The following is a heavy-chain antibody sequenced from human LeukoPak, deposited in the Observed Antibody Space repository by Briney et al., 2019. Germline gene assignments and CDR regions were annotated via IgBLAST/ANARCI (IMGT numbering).Heavy chain of an antibody. Sequence: GGSLRLSCSASGFTFSDYDMNWVRQAPGKGLEWVSSISGLSSYTYYGESVKGRFSISRDNAKNSLYLQMNSLGAEDTATYYCGRAFPPLRTSSAGDLWGQGVLVTVSS. V-gene: IGHV3-21*01. CDR2: ISGLSSYT. CDR1: GFTFSDYD. D-gene: IGHD3-16*01. J-gene: IGHJ4*02. CDR3: GRAFPPLRTSSAGDL.